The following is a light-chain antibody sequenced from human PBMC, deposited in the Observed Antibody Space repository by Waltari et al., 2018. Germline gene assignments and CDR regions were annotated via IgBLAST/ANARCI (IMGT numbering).Light chain of an antibody. Sequence: DIVMTQSPDSLAVSLGERATIHCKSSQSVLYSSDNKNYLAWYQQKPGQPPKLLIYWASTRESGVPDRFSDSGSGTDFTLTISSLQAEDVAVFYCQQYYSSPHTFGQGTKLEIK. CDR1: QSVLYSSDNKNY. CDR2: WAS. J-gene: IGKJ2*01. CDR3: QQYYSSPHT. V-gene: IGKV4-1*01.